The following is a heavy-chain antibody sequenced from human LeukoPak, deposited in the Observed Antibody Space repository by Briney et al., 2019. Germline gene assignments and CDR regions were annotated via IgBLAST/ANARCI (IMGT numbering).Heavy chain of an antibody. Sequence: ASVKVSCKASGYTFTSYYMHWVRQAPGQGLEWMGIINPSGGSTSYAQKFQGRVTMTRDTSTSTVYMELSSLRSEGTAVYYCATELYCSGGSCYPGRYWYFDLWGRGTLVTVSS. V-gene: IGHV1-46*01. CDR3: ATELYCSGGSCYPGRYWYFDL. CDR1: GYTFTSYY. J-gene: IGHJ2*01. D-gene: IGHD2-15*01. CDR2: INPSGGST.